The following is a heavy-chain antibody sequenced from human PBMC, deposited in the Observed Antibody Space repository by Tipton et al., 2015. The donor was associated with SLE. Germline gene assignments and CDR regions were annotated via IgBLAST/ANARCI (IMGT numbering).Heavy chain of an antibody. Sequence: GSLRLSCAASGFSFSDYFMHWVRQGPGKGLEWVSRIYMDGSSTNYADSVKGRFTISRDNAKNMVFLQMDSLRVDDTAVYYCGTTTTDYGMDVWGQGTTVTVS. V-gene: IGHV3-74*01. CDR3: GTTTTDYGMDV. D-gene: IGHD1-1*01. J-gene: IGHJ6*02. CDR2: IYMDGSST. CDR1: GFSFSDYF.